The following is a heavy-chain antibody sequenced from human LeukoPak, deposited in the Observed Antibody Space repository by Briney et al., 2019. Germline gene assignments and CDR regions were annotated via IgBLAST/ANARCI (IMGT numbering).Heavy chain of an antibody. CDR2: INHSGST. CDR1: GGSFSGYY. V-gene: IGHV4-34*01. CDR3: ARPRIAARPGDAFDI. J-gene: IGHJ3*02. D-gene: IGHD6-13*01. Sequence: SETLSLTCAVYGGSFSGYYWSWIRQPPGKGLEWIGEINHSGSTNYNPSLKSRVTISVDTSKNQFSLKLSSVTAADTAVYYCARPRIAARPGDAFDIWGQGTMVTVSS.